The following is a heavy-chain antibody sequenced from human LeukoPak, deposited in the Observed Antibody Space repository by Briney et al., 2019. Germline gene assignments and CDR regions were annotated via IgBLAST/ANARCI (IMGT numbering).Heavy chain of an antibody. V-gene: IGHV4-34*01. CDR1: GGSFSGYY. CDR2: INHSGST. Sequence: SETLSPTCAVYGGSFSGYYWSWIRQPPGKGLEWIGEINHSGSTNYNPSLKSRVTISVDTSKNQFSLKLSSVTAADTAVYYCARHALTYDILTGYYRIKYNWFDPWGQGTLVTVSS. CDR3: ARHALTYDILTGYYRIKYNWFDP. D-gene: IGHD3-9*01. J-gene: IGHJ5*02.